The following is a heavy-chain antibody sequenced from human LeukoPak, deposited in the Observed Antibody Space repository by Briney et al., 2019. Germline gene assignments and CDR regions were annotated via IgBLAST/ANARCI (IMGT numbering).Heavy chain of an antibody. Sequence: ASVKVSCKVSGYTLTELSVHWVRQAPGKGLEWMGGFDPEDGETIYAQKFQGRVTMTEDTSTDTTYMKFSSLRSEDTAVYYCATHSGNYYLGALDVWGQGTMVTVSS. J-gene: IGHJ3*01. CDR1: GYTLTELS. V-gene: IGHV1-24*01. CDR2: FDPEDGET. D-gene: IGHD1-26*01. CDR3: ATHSGNYYLGALDV.